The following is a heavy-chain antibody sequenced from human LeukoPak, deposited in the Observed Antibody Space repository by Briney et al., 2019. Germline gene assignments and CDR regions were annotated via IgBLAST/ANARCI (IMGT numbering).Heavy chain of an antibody. Sequence: GGSLRLFCAASGFTFSSYSMNWVRQAPGKGLEWVSSISSSSSYIYYADSVKGRFTISRDNAKNSLYLQMNSLRAEDTAVYYCARDGDIVVVPAAFEGYFDYWGQGTLVTVSS. J-gene: IGHJ4*02. D-gene: IGHD2-2*01. CDR2: ISSSSSYI. CDR3: ARDGDIVVVPAAFEGYFDY. V-gene: IGHV3-21*01. CDR1: GFTFSSYS.